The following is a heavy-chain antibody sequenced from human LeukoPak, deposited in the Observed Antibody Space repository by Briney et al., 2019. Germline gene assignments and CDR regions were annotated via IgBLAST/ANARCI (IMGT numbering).Heavy chain of an antibody. D-gene: IGHD2-2*01. CDR2: IRYDGSNK. CDR3: AKDGRYCSSTSCPPYYYYYMDV. J-gene: IGHJ6*03. CDR1: GFTFSSYG. V-gene: IGHV3-30*02. Sequence: QTGGSLRLSCAASGFTFSSYGMHWVRQAPGKGLKWVAFIRYDGSNKYYADSVKGRFTISRDNSKNTLYLQMNSLRAEDTAVYYCAKDGRYCSSTSCPPYYYYYMDVWGKGTTVTVSS.